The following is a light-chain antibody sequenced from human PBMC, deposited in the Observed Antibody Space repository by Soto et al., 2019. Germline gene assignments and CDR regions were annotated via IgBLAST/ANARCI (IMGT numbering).Light chain of an antibody. CDR1: SSDVGGYNF. J-gene: IGLJ1*01. V-gene: IGLV2-14*01. Sequence: QSALTQPASGSGSPGQSIAISCTGTSSDVGGYNFVSWYQQHPHKAPKLMISDASNRPSGVSNRFSGSKSGNTASLTMSGLQAEDEDDYYCSSYTSSSTYVFGTGTKVTVL. CDR3: SSYTSSSTYV. CDR2: DAS.